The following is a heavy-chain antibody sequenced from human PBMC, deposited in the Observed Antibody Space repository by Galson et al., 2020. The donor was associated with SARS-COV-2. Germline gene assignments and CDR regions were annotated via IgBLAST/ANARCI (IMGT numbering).Heavy chain of an antibody. V-gene: IGHV4-39*02. D-gene: IGHD3-10*01. CDR3: VRLEAIYYGSGSIDY. J-gene: IGHJ4*02. Sequence: SETLSLTCTVSGESISNSDYYWGWVRQAPGKGLEWIGSVSHTGDTFYIPSLRNRLTMSIDTPNNSVSLRLTSLGATDMATYYCVRLEAIYYGSGSIDYWGRGTLVTVSS. CDR2: VSHTGDT. CDR1: GESISNSDYY.